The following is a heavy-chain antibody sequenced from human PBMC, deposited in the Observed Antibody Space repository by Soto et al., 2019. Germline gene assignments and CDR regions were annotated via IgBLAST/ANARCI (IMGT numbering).Heavy chain of an antibody. D-gene: IGHD4-17*01. V-gene: IGHV1-69*12. CDR3: ARDYGDTPRGQDHCGMAV. Sequence: QVQLVQSGAEVKKPGSSVKVSCKASGGTFSTYAISWVRQAPGQGLEWMGGIIPMFGTTYYAQKFRGRVTNTADGSPSTAYMDLSSQEADDTAVYYCARDYGDTPRGQDHCGMAVWGQGTTVTVSS. J-gene: IGHJ6*02. CDR1: GGTFSTYA. CDR2: IIPMFGTT.